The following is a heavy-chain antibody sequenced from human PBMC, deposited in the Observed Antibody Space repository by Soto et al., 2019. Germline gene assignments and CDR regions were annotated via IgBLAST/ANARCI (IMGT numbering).Heavy chain of an antibody. V-gene: IGHV1-46*01. J-gene: IGHJ3*02. D-gene: IGHD3-3*01. CDR2: INPGSGAA. CDR1: GYTVTTHY. Sequence: QVQLVQSGAEVKKPGASVKISCTASGYTVTTHYMHWVRQAPGRGLEWMGAINPGSGAAKYTQTFQARVTMTRDTSTNTDYMEMSALRSEDTAVFYGARWGEVGVAGSAAFDMWGQGTMVTVSS. CDR3: ARWGEVGVAGSAAFDM.